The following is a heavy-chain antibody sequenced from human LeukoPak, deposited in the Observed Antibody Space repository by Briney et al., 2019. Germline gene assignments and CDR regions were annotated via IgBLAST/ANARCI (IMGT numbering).Heavy chain of an antibody. V-gene: IGHV1-2*02. D-gene: IGHD3-10*01. CDR1: GYTITGYY. CDR3: ARTTMVRGVIITGDY. Sequence: ASVKVSCKASGYTITGYYMHWVRQAPGQGREWMGWINPNSGGTNYAQKFQGRVTMTRDTSISTAYMELSRLRSDDTAVYYCARTTMVRGVIITGDYWGQGTLVTVSS. CDR2: INPNSGGT. J-gene: IGHJ4*02.